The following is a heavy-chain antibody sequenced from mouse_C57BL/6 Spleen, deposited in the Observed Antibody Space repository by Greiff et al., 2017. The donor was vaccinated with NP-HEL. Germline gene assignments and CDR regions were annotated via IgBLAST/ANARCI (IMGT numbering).Heavy chain of an antibody. CDR2: IYPGDGDT. CDR3: ASPDSAGLFDY. J-gene: IGHJ2*01. Sequence: QVQLQQSGPELVKPGASVKISCTASGYAFSSSWMNWVKQRPGKGLEWIGRIYPGDGDTNYNGKFKGKATLTADKSSSTAYMQLSSLTSEDSAVYFCASPDSAGLFDYWGQGTTLTVSS. V-gene: IGHV1-82*01. D-gene: IGHD3-2*02. CDR1: GYAFSSSW.